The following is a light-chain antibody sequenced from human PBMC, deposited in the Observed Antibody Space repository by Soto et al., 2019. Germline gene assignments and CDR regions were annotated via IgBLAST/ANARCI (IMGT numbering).Light chain of an antibody. Sequence: DIQMTQSPSSLSASVGDRVTITCRASQSISSYLNWYQQKPGKAPKLLIYAASSLQSGVPSRFSGSGSGTDFTLTISSLQPEDFATYYCQQSYSTPETSRQWTKVDIK. CDR1: QSISSY. CDR3: QQSYSTPET. V-gene: IGKV1-39*01. J-gene: IGKJ1*01. CDR2: AAS.